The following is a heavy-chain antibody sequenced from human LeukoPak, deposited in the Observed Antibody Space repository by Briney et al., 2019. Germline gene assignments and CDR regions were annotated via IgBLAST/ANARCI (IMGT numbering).Heavy chain of an antibody. J-gene: IGHJ3*02. CDR2: IKEDGSEN. CDR3: ARYGNNVDNAFDI. V-gene: IGHV3-7*01. D-gene: IGHD4-17*01. CDR1: AFIFSGHW. Sequence: PGGSLRLSCEGSAFIFSGHWMNWVRQTPGKGLEWVANIKEDGSENYYVDSVKGRFTISRDNAENSLYLQMNSLRVEDTALYYCARYGNNVDNAFDIWGQGTMVTVSS.